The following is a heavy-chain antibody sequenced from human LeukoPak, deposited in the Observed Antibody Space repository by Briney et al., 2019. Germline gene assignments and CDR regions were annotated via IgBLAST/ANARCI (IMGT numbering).Heavy chain of an antibody. CDR1: GFTFDDYA. D-gene: IGHD4-17*01. CDR3: AKDFQYTVTTEYYFDY. J-gene: IGHJ4*02. CDR2: ISGVGGST. Sequence: QPGGSLRPSCAASGFTFDDYAMHWVRQAPGKGLEWVSLISGVGGSTYYADSVKGRFTISRDNSKNSLYLQMNSLRTEDTALYYCAKDFQYTVTTEYYFDYWGQGTLVTVSS. V-gene: IGHV3-43*02.